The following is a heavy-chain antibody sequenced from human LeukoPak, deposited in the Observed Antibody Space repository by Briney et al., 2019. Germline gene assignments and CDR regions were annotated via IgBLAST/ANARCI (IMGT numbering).Heavy chain of an antibody. CDR3: ATKSITMIVVVTDFYFDY. D-gene: IGHD3-22*01. J-gene: IGHJ4*02. Sequence: GASVKVSCKVSGYTLTELSMHWVRQAPGKGLEWMGGFDPEDGETIYAQKFQGRVTMTEDTSTDTAYMGLSSLRSEDTAVYYCATKSITMIVVVTDFYFDYWGQGTPVTVSS. V-gene: IGHV1-24*01. CDR1: GYTLTELS. CDR2: FDPEDGET.